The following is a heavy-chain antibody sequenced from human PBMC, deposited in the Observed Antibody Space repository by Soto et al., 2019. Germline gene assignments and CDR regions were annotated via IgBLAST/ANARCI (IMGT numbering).Heavy chain of an antibody. V-gene: IGHV4-59*01. D-gene: IGHD3-9*01. J-gene: IGHJ6*03. CDR3: AGGRLVLQPWDYYYMDV. CDR1: GGSISSYY. Sequence: SETLSLTCTVSGGSISSYYWSWIRQPPGKGLEWIGYIYYSGSTNYNPSLKSRVTISVDTSKNQFSLKLSSVTAADTAVYYCAGGRLVLQPWDYYYMDVWGKGTTVTVSS. CDR2: IYYSGST.